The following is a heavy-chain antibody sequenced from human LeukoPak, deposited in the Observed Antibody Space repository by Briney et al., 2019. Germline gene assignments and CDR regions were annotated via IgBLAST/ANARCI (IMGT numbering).Heavy chain of an antibody. D-gene: IGHD6-13*01. J-gene: IGHJ4*02. V-gene: IGHV1-2*02. CDR3: ARVEGSSWDFDY. CDR1: GYTFTGYY. Sequence: ASVKVCCKASGYTFTGYYMHWVRQAPGQGLEWMGWINPNSGGTNYAQKFQGRVTMTRDTSISIAYMELSRLRSDDTAVYYCARVEGSSWDFDYWGQGTLVTVSS. CDR2: INPNSGGT.